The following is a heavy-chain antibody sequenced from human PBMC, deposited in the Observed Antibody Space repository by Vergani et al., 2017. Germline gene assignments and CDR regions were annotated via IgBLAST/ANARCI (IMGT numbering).Heavy chain of an antibody. CDR3: ARGRVGGSLHY. CDR2: VSDDGSNK. Sequence: QVQLLESGGGLVQPGGSLRLSCAASGFTFSNYAMHWVRQAPGKGLEWVAVVSDDGSNKYYVDSVKGRFTISRDSSRNTLYLQMNSLRNEDTAVYYCARGRVGGSLHYWGQGTLVTVSS. D-gene: IGHD1-26*01. V-gene: IGHV3-30-3*01. J-gene: IGHJ4*02. CDR1: GFTFSNYA.